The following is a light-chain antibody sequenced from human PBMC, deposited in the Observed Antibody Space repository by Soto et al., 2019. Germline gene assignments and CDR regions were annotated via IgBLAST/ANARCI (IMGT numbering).Light chain of an antibody. J-gene: IGKJ2*01. Sequence: EIVLTQSPGTLSLSPGEKAPLSCRASQSVSSSDLAWYQQKPGQAPRLLIYGASSRATGIPDRFSGSGSGTDFTLTISRLEPEDFAVYYCQQYGSSPLYTFGQGTKLEIK. CDR1: QSVSSSD. CDR3: QQYGSSPLYT. V-gene: IGKV3-20*01. CDR2: GAS.